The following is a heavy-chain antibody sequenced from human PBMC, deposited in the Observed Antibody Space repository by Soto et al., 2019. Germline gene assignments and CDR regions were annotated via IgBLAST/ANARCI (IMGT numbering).Heavy chain of an antibody. D-gene: IGHD7-27*01. CDR1: GGSISSYY. V-gene: IGHV4-59*01. CDR3: ARELGNYYYYMDV. J-gene: IGHJ6*03. Sequence: SETLSITCTVSGGSISSYYWSWIRQPPGKGLEWIGYIYYSGSTNYNPSLKSRVTISVDTSKNQFSLKLSSVTAADTAVYYCARELGNYYYYMDVWGKGTTVTVSS. CDR2: IYYSGST.